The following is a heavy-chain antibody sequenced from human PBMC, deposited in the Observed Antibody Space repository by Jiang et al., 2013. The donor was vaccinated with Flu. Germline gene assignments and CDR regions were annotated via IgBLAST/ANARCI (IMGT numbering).Heavy chain of an antibody. CDR1: GYRSINSS. Sequence: KVSCLASGYRSINSSIHWMRQAPGQRLEWMGWINAGNGNTKYSQKFQGKITITRDTSASTAYLELYSLKFEDTAVYYCARGSRDQWLVWFDPWGQGTLVTVSS. D-gene: IGHD6-19*01. CDR2: INAGNGNT. V-gene: IGHV1-3*01. CDR3: ARGSRDQWLVWFDP. J-gene: IGHJ5*02.